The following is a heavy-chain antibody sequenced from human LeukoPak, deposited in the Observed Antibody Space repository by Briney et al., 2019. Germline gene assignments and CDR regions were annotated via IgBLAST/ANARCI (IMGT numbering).Heavy chain of an antibody. V-gene: IGHV1-24*01. J-gene: IGHJ4*02. CDR1: GYTLTELS. D-gene: IGHD6-13*01. CDR2: FDPEDGET. Sequence: GASVKVSCKVSGYTLTELSTHWVRQAPGKGLEWMGGFDPEDGETIYAQKFQGRVTMTEDTSTDTAYMELSSLRSEDTAVYYCATFVAAAGIFDYWGQGTLVTVSS. CDR3: ATFVAAAGIFDY.